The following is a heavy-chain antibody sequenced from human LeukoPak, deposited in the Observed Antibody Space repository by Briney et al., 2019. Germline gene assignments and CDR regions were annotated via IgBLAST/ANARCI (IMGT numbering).Heavy chain of an antibody. CDR3: AKVMAERRTRTSCFDY. V-gene: IGHV3-30*18. Sequence: PGGSLRLSCTASGLTFSNYAIHWVRQAPGKGLEWVAVISFDESDKHYADSVNGRFFVSRDTPMNTVHLQLNNLTSEDTAVYYCAKVMAERRTRTSCFDYWGQGALVTVSS. J-gene: IGHJ4*02. CDR2: ISFDESDK. D-gene: IGHD1-1*01. CDR1: GLTFSNYA.